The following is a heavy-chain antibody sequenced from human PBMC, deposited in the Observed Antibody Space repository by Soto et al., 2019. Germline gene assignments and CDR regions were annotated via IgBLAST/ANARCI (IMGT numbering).Heavy chain of an antibody. CDR2: INAGNGNT. D-gene: IGHD3-10*01. CDR3: ASGAITMVRGVIIPIDYYYYGMDV. J-gene: IGHJ6*02. Sequence: ASVKVSCKASGYTFTSYAMHWVRQAPGQRLEWMGWINAGNGNTKYSQKFQGRVTITRDTSASTAYMELSSLRSEDTAVYYCASGAITMVRGVIIPIDYYYYGMDVWGHGTTVTVSS. CDR1: GYTFTSYA. V-gene: IGHV1-3*01.